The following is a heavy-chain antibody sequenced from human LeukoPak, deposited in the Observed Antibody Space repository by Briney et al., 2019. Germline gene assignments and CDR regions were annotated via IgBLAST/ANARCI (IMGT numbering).Heavy chain of an antibody. Sequence: GGSLRLSCAASGFTFSSYRMSWVRQAPGKGLEWVANIKQDGSEKYYVDSVKGRFTISRDNAKNSLYLQMNSLRAEDTAVYYCARDRGYYDSSGYFDYWGQGTLVTVSS. J-gene: IGHJ4*02. CDR3: ARDRGYYDSSGYFDY. CDR2: IKQDGSEK. CDR1: GFTFSSYR. D-gene: IGHD3-22*01. V-gene: IGHV3-7*01.